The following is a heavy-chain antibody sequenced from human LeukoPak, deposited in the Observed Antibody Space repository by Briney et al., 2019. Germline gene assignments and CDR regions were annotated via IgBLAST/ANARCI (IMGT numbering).Heavy chain of an antibody. CDR2: IRYDGSNK. Sequence: GGSLRLSCAASGFTFSSYGMHWVRQAPGKGLEWVAFIRYDGSNKYYADSVKGRFTISRDNSKNTLYLQMNSLRAEDTAVYYCAKTGGSSSWYRPVGYYYYYMDVWGKGTTVTVSS. D-gene: IGHD6-13*01. CDR3: AKTGGSSSWYRPVGYYYYYMDV. CDR1: GFTFSSYG. V-gene: IGHV3-30*02. J-gene: IGHJ6*03.